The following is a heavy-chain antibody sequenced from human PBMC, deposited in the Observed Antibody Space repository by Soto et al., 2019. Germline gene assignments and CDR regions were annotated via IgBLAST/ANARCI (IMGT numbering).Heavy chain of an antibody. CDR2: IYYSGST. V-gene: IGHV4-39*01. J-gene: IGHJ5*02. CDR1: GGSISSSSYY. D-gene: IGHD1-1*01. CDR3: ARPNSPGPQGPPWFDP. Sequence: SETLSLTCTVSGGSISSSSYYWGWIRQPPGKGLEWIGSIYYSGSTYYNPSLKSRVTISVDTSKNQFSLKLSSVTAADTAVYYCARPNSPGPQGPPWFDPWGQGTLVTISS.